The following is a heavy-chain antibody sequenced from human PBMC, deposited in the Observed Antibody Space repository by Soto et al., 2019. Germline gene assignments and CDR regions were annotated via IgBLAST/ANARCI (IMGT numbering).Heavy chain of an antibody. CDR3: SSEYMVRGVILNYYYGMDV. CDR1: GFTFSNAW. J-gene: IGHJ6*02. CDR2: IKSKTDGGTT. V-gene: IGHV3-15*01. Sequence: PGGSLRLSXAASGFTFSNAWMSWVRQAPGKGLEWVGRIKSKTDGGTTDYAAPVKGRFTISRDDSKNTLYLQMNSLKTEDTAVYYCSSEYMVRGVILNYYYGMDVWGQGTTVTVSS. D-gene: IGHD3-10*01.